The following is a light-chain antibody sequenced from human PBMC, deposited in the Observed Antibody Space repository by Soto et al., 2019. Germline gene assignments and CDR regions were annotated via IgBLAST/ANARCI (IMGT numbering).Light chain of an antibody. V-gene: IGKV1-33*01. CDR2: DAS. Sequence: DIQMTQSLSSLSASVGDRVTITCQASQDISNYLNWYQQKPGKAPKLLIYDASNLETGVPSRFSGSGSGTDFTFTISSLQPEDIATYYCQQYDNLPRFTFGPGTKVDIK. J-gene: IGKJ3*01. CDR3: QQYDNLPRFT. CDR1: QDISNY.